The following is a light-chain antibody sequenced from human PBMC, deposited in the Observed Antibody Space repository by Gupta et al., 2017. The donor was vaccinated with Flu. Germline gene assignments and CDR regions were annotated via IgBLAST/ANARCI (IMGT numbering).Light chain of an antibody. CDR1: SSDVGGYNY. Sequence: SSDVGGYNYVSWYQQHPGKAPKLMIYDVSNRPSGVSNRFSGSKSGNTASLTISGLQAEDEADYYCSSYTSSSPHVVFGGGTKLTVL. J-gene: IGLJ2*01. CDR2: DVS. CDR3: SSYTSSSPHVV. V-gene: IGLV2-14*04.